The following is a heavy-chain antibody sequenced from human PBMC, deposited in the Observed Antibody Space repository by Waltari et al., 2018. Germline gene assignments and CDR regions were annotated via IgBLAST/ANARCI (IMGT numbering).Heavy chain of an antibody. Sequence: QVQLQQSGPGLVEPSGTLSLTCTVSGDSMTSHSWWSGVRQSPEKGLEWIGQIQRSGRTNYNPSFESRVTISADTSNNHFSLRLTSTTAADTAMYYCARDRGIGLFLDSGGQGTLVTVSP. V-gene: IGHV4-4*02. CDR2: IQRSGRT. CDR1: GDSMTSHSW. J-gene: IGHJ1*01. CDR3: ARDRGIGLFLDS. D-gene: IGHD1-26*01.